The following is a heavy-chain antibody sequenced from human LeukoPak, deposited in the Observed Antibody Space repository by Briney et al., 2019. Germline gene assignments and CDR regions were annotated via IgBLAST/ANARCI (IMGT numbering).Heavy chain of an antibody. CDR3: AKIAGGYWFDY. CDR1: GFTFSNYV. CDR2: ISWNSGSI. D-gene: IGHD2-8*02. J-gene: IGHJ5*01. V-gene: IGHV3-9*01. Sequence: GGSLRLSCAASGFTFSNYVMSWVRQVPGKGLEWVSGISWNSGSINYADSVKGRFTISRDNAKNSLYLQMNSLRAEDTALYYCAKIAGGYWFDYWGQGTLVTVSS.